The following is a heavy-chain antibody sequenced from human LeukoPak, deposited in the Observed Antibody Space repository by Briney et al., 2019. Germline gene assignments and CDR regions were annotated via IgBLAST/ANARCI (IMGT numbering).Heavy chain of an antibody. V-gene: IGHV4-59*01. CDR1: GGSISSYF. Sequence: ETLSLTCTVSGGSISSYFWSWIRQPPGKGLEGIGFIYDSGSTNYNPSLKSRVTISVDTSKNQFSLKLSSVTAADTAVYYCARVDSSGYIRAFDIWGQGTMVTVSS. D-gene: IGHD3-22*01. CDR2: IYDSGST. J-gene: IGHJ3*02. CDR3: ARVDSSGYIRAFDI.